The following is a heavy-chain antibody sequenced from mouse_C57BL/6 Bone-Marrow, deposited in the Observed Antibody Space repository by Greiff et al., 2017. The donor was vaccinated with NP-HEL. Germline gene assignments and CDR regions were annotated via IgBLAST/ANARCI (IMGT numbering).Heavy chain of an antibody. J-gene: IGHJ4*01. Sequence: QVQLQQSGAELVRPGASVTLSCKASGYTFTDYEMHWVKQTPVHGLEWIGAIVPETGGTAYNQKFKGKAILTADKSSSTAYMELRSLTSEDSAVYYCTRPSITTVVATGAMDYWGQGTSVTVSS. CDR2: IVPETGGT. CDR1: GYTFTDYE. D-gene: IGHD1-1*01. V-gene: IGHV1-15*01. CDR3: TRPSITTVVATGAMDY.